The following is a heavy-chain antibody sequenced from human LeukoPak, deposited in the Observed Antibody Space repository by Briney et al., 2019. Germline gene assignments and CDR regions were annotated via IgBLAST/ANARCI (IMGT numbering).Heavy chain of an antibody. CDR1: GGTFSSYA. Sequence: ASVKVSCKASGGTFSSYAISWVRQAPGQGLEWMGGIIPIFGTANYAQKFQGRVTITADKSTSTAYMELRSLRSDDTAVYYCAREIYSIKSVDYWGQGTLVTVSS. CDR2: IIPIFGTA. D-gene: IGHD2-15*01. CDR3: AREIYSIKSVDY. J-gene: IGHJ4*02. V-gene: IGHV1-69*06.